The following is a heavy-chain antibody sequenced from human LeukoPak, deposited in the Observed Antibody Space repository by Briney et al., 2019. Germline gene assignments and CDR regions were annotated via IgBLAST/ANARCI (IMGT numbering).Heavy chain of an antibody. Sequence: GGSLRLSCAASGFTFSSYGMQGVRQAPGKGLEWVAVISYDGSNKYYADSVKGRFTISRDNSKNTLYLQMNSLRAEDTAVYYCARDSGYHGSEFDPWGQGTLVTVSS. D-gene: IGHD3-10*01. CDR2: ISYDGSNK. CDR3: ARDSGYHGSEFDP. CDR1: GFTFSSYG. J-gene: IGHJ5*02. V-gene: IGHV3-30*03.